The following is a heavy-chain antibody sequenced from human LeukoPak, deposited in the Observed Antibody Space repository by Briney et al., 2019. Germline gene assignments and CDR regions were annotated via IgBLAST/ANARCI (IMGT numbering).Heavy chain of an antibody. CDR2: ISSSGSTT. J-gene: IGHJ6*04. V-gene: IGHV3-48*03. CDR3: AELGITMIGGV. Sequence: SGGSLRLSCAASGFTFSSYEMNWVRQAPGKGLEWVSYISSSGSTTYYADSVKGRFTISRDNAKNSLYLQMNSLRAEGMAVYYCAELGITMIGGVWGKGTTVTISS. CDR1: GFTFSSYE. D-gene: IGHD3-10*02.